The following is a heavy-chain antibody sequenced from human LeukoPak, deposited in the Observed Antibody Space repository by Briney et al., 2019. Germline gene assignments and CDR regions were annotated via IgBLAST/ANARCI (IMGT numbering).Heavy chain of an antibody. D-gene: IGHD6-19*01. CDR3: ARGRGSGWYLYDYYYYYMDV. CDR1: GGSISSYY. V-gene: IGHV4-59*01. Sequence: SETLSLTCTVSGGSISSYYWSWIRQPPGKGLEWIGYTYYSGSTNYNPSLKSRVTISVDTSKNQFSLKLSSVTAADTAVYYCARGRGSGWYLYDYYYYYMDVWGKGTTVTVSS. J-gene: IGHJ6*03. CDR2: TYYSGST.